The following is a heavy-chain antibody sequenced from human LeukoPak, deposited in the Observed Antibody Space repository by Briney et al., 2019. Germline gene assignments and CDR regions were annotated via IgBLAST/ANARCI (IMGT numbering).Heavy chain of an antibody. V-gene: IGHV4-59*12. CDR1: GGSISSYY. CDR2: IYYSGST. J-gene: IGHJ4*02. D-gene: IGHD4-17*01. CDR3: ASGDYRWYFDY. Sequence: SETLSLTCTVSGGSISSYYWSWIRQPPGKGLEWIGYIYYSGSTNYNPSLKSRVTISVDRSKNQFSLKLSSVTAADTAVYYCASGDYRWYFDYWGQGTLVTVSS.